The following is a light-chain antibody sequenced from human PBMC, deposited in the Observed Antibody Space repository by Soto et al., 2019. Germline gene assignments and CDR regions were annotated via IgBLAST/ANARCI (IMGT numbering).Light chain of an antibody. CDR1: QSISSW. J-gene: IGKJ1*01. V-gene: IGKV1-5*03. CDR2: KAS. CDR3: LQHNRYPWV. Sequence: ASQSISSWLAWYQQKPGKAPKLLIYKASSLESGVPSRFSGLGSGTECTLTISSRESGDLSTYFSLQHNRYPWVFGQGTKVDIK.